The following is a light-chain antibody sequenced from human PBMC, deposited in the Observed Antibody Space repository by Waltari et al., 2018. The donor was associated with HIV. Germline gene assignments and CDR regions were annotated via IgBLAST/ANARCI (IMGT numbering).Light chain of an antibody. CDR2: EVT. V-gene: IGLV2-8*01. CDR3: SSFADRDGFYVL. Sequence: QSALTQPPSASGSPGQSVTLSSTGSNSDIGSHGYVSWYQLHPGKAPKLVISEVTKRPSGVSDRFSGSKSANTAFLTVSGLQAEDEADYYCSSFADRDGFYVLFGGGTRLTVL. J-gene: IGLJ2*01. CDR1: NSDIGSHGY.